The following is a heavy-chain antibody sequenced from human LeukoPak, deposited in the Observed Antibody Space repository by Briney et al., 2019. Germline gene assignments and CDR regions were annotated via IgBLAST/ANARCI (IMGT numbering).Heavy chain of an antibody. D-gene: IGHD3-9*01. V-gene: IGHV5-51*01. CDR3: ARIRYSRGAFDI. Sequence: GESLKISCKGSGYSINNYWIGWVRQMPGKGLEWMGITYPADSDIRYSPSFQGQVTISADKSISTAYLQWSSLKASDTAMYYCARIRYSRGAFDIWGQGTMVTVSS. J-gene: IGHJ3*02. CDR2: TYPADSDI. CDR1: GYSINNYW.